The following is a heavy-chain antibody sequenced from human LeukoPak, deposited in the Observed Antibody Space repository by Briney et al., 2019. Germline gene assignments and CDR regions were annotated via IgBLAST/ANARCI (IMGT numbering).Heavy chain of an antibody. J-gene: IGHJ5*01. CDR3: AREISSGTQPCDWFDS. Sequence: SEAVSLTCTVSGGTISRGSYYWAWLRQPPGTGLEGLGSISYRRGTYYHTFLKGRNIISEDTSKNQFSLKLSSVTATDTAVYYCAREISSGTQPCDWFDSWGQGTLVTVSS. D-gene: IGHD6-19*01. CDR2: ISYRRGT. CDR1: GGTISRGSYY. V-gene: IGHV4-39*02.